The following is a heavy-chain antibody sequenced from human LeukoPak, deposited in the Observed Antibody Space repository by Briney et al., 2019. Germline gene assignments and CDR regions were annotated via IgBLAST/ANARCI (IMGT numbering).Heavy chain of an antibody. D-gene: IGHD5-18*01. Sequence: ASVKVSCTASGYTFTAYYIHWVRQAPGQGLEWMAFINPNSGDTYSAPQFQGRVTMTRDTFISTASMDLSWLSSDDTAVYYCATGVATAFPCWGQGTLVTVSS. CDR3: ATGVATAFPC. J-gene: IGHJ4*02. CDR2: INPNSGDT. CDR1: GYTFTAYY. V-gene: IGHV1-2*02.